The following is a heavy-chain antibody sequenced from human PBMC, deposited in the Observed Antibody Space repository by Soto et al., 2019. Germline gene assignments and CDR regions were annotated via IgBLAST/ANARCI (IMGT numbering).Heavy chain of an antibody. CDR2: IIPIFGTA. D-gene: IGHD6-19*01. Sequence: ASVKVSCKASGGTFSSYAISWVRQAPGQGLEWMGGIIPIFGTANYAQKFQGRVTITADESTSTAYMELSSLRSEDTAVYYCARESGIAVAGTGGYFQHWGQGTLVTVSS. J-gene: IGHJ1*01. CDR1: GGTFSSYA. V-gene: IGHV1-69*13. CDR3: ARESGIAVAGTGGYFQH.